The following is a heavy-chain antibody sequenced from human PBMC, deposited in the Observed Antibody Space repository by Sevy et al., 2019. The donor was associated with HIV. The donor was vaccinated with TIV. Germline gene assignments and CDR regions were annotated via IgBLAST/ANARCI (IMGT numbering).Heavy chain of an antibody. CDR3: ARALFSTSGTYYFDY. J-gene: IGHJ4*02. CDR2: IYNRGNTDYNT. V-gene: IGHV4-4*07. Sequence: SETLSLTCIVSGASITTNYWSWIRQPAGKGLELIGRIYNRGNTDYNTNYNPSLESRVSMSIDTSKNQFSLNLSSVTVADTAVYYCARALFSTSGTYYFDYWGQGTLVTVSS. CDR1: GASITTNY. D-gene: IGHD5-12*01.